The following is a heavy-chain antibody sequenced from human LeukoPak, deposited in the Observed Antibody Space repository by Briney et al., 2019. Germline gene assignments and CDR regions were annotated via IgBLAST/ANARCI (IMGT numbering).Heavy chain of an antibody. CDR1: GFTFNTFN. D-gene: IGHD4-17*01. Sequence: SGGSLRLSCAASGFTFNTFNMNWVRQAPGKGLEWVANIKQDGSEEYYMDSVKGRFTISRDNAKNSLYLQMKSLRAEDTAVYYCAGVSDYGDYRHLYGMDVWGQGTTVTVSS. V-gene: IGHV3-7*01. J-gene: IGHJ6*02. CDR3: AGVSDYGDYRHLYGMDV. CDR2: IKQDGSEE.